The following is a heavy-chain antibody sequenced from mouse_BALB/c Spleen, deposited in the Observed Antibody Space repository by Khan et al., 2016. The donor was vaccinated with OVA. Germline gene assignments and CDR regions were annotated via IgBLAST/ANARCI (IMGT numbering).Heavy chain of an antibody. J-gene: IGHJ3*01. CDR2: ISSGGDT. Sequence: EVRLVESGGGLVKPGGSLKFSCAASGFTFSNYAMSWVRQTPEKRLEWVASISSGGDTYYPDSVKGRFTISRDNARNILYLQMRSLRSEDTAMYYCARDYWFTYWGQGTLVTVSA. V-gene: IGHV5-6-5*01. CDR1: GFTFSNYA. CDR3: ARDYWFTY.